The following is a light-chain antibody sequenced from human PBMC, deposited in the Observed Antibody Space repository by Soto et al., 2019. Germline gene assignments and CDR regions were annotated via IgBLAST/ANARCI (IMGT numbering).Light chain of an antibody. CDR2: EAT. Sequence: QSVLTQPASVSGSPGQSITISCTGTSSDVGGYNHVSWYQIHPGKAPKLIIYEATSRPSGVSYRFSGSKSGNSASLTISGLQAEDEADYYCSSYASSSSYVFGGGTKVTVL. V-gene: IGLV2-14*01. CDR1: SSDVGGYNH. CDR3: SSYASSSSYV. J-gene: IGLJ1*01.